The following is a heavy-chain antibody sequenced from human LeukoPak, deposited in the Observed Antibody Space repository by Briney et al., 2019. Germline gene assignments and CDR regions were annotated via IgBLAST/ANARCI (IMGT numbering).Heavy chain of an antibody. J-gene: IGHJ4*02. Sequence: GSLRLSCAASGFTFSSYGMHWVRQAPGKGLEWVAFIRYDGSNKYYADSVKGRFTISRDNSKNTLYLQMNSLRAEDTAVYYCAKGRDYDFWSGYSAVDYWGQGTLVTVSS. V-gene: IGHV3-30*02. CDR2: IRYDGSNK. D-gene: IGHD3-3*01. CDR3: AKGRDYDFWSGYSAVDY. CDR1: GFTFSSYG.